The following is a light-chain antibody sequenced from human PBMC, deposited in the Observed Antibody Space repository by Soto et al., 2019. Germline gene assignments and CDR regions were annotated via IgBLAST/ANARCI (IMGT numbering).Light chain of an antibody. CDR1: QSISSY. CDR2: AAS. J-gene: IGKJ4*01. Sequence: DIQMTQSPSSLSASVGDRVTITCRASQSISSYLNWYQQKPGKAPKLLIYAASSLQSGVPSRFSGSGSGTDFTLTISSLQPEDFATYYCQQSYSTPLMAFRGGTKVEIK. V-gene: IGKV1-39*01. CDR3: QQSYSTPLMA.